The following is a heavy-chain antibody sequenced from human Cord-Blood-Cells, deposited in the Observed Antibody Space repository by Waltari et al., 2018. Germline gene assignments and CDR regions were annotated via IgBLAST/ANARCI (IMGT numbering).Heavy chain of an antibody. Sequence: EVQLVESGGGLVQPGGSLRLSCAASGLTFSDHYRDWVPPAPGKGLEWVGRTRNKANSYTTEYAASVKGRFTISRDDSKNSLYLQMNSLKTEDTAVYYCARGYYYYDSSGYYYWGQEPWSPSPQ. CDR2: TRNKANSYTT. D-gene: IGHD3-22*01. J-gene: IGHJ4*01. CDR3: ARGYYYYDSSGYYY. V-gene: IGHV3-72*01. CDR1: GLTFSDHY.